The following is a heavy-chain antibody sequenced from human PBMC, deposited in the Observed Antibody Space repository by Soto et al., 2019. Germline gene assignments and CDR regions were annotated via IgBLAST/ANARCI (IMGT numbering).Heavy chain of an antibody. V-gene: IGHV3-7*01. CDR2: IKQSGGEK. Sequence: EVQLVESGGGLVERGGSLRLSCAASGFTFSSYWMSWVRQAPRKGLEWVANIKQSGGEKDYVDSVKGRFTISRDNAKNSLYLQMNSLRAEDTAVYYCVRDNDYFDGSGYYRTFDYWGQGTLVTVSS. CDR1: GFTFSSYW. D-gene: IGHD3-22*01. J-gene: IGHJ4*02. CDR3: VRDNDYFDGSGYYRTFDY.